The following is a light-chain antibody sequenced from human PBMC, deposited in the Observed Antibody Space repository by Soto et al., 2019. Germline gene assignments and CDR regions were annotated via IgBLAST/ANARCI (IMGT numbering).Light chain of an antibody. J-gene: IGKJ1*01. CDR3: KQYNDWPRT. CDR2: GAS. CDR1: QSVKSK. Sequence: EIVMTQSPATLSVSAGERATLSCRASQSVKSKLAWYQQKPGQAPRLLIYGASTRATGIPARFSGSGSGTEDTLTISSLQSEDFAVYYCKQYNDWPRTFGQGTKVEIK. V-gene: IGKV3-15*01.